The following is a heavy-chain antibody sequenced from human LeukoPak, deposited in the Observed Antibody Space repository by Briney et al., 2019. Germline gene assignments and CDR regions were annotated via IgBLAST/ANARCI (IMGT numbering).Heavy chain of an antibody. CDR1: GFTFSSYW. V-gene: IGHV3-7*01. D-gene: IGHD6-19*01. Sequence: GGSLRLSCAASGFTFSSYWMSWVRQAPGKGLEWVANIKQDGSEKYYVDSVKGRFTISRDNAKNSLYLQMNSLRAEDTAVYYCARDMGYSSGWADYWGQGTLVTVSS. CDR3: ARDMGYSSGWADY. CDR2: IKQDGSEK. J-gene: IGHJ4*02.